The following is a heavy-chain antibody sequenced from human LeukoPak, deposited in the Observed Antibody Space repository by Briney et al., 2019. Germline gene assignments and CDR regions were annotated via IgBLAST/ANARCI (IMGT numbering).Heavy chain of an antibody. CDR1: GGSFSGYY. CDR2: INHSGST. CDR3: SRGLSIAVAGPYYLDY. D-gene: IGHD6-19*01. V-gene: IGHV4-34*01. Sequence: SETLSLTCAVYGGSFSGYYWSWLRQPPGKGLEWIGEINHSGSTNYNTSLKSRVTISVNTSKNHFFLKMSPVTAAGPAVYYLSRGLSIAVAGPYYLDYWGQGTLVTVSS. J-gene: IGHJ4*02.